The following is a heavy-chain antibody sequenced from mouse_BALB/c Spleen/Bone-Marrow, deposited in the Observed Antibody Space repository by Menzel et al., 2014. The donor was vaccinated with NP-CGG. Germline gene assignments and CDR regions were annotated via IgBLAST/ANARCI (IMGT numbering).Heavy chain of an antibody. CDR3: ARAGRYDGNFDY. D-gene: IGHD2-14*01. CDR1: GFTFXSCA. CDR2: ISSGGSYT. Sequence: EVKVVESGGGLVKPGGSLKLSCAASGFTFXSCAMSWVRQTPEKRLEWVATISSGGSYTYCLDSVKGRFTISRDNAKNTLYLQMSSLRSKDTAMYYCARAGRYDGNFDYWGQGTTLTVSS. V-gene: IGHV5-9-1*01. J-gene: IGHJ2*01.